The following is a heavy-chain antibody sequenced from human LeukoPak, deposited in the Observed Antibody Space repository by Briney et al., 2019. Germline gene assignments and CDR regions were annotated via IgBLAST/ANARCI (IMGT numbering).Heavy chain of an antibody. J-gene: IGHJ4*02. Sequence: ASVKVSCKASGYTFTGYYMHWVRQAPGQGLEWMGWINPNSGGTNYAQKFQGRVTMTRDTSISIAFMDLSRLRSDDTAVYYCARVKTMIVVVRLFDYWGQGTQVTVSS. D-gene: IGHD3-22*01. CDR2: INPNSGGT. CDR1: GYTFTGYY. CDR3: ARVKTMIVVVRLFDY. V-gene: IGHV1-2*02.